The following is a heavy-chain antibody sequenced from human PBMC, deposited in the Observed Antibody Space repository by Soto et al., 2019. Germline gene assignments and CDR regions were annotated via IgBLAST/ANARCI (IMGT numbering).Heavy chain of an antibody. Sequence: GGSLRLSCAASGFTFSTYAMNWVRQAPGKGLEWVSGISGSGDSTYYADSVNGRFTVSRDNSKNTLYLQMNSLRAEDTAVFYCAKERSSGWSFDYWGQGTLVTVSS. D-gene: IGHD6-19*01. V-gene: IGHV3-23*01. CDR1: GFTFSTYA. CDR2: ISGSGDST. J-gene: IGHJ4*02. CDR3: AKERSSGWSFDY.